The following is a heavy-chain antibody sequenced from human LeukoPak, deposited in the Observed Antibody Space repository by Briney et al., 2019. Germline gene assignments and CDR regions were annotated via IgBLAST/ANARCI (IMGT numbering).Heavy chain of an antibody. Sequence: GSLRLSFAASGFTLGDYGMGWVRQAPGKGLGVGPCINWNGGSTGYADSVKGRFTISRDNAKNSLYLQMNSLRAEDTALYHCARGYYYDSSGHFNYWGQGTLVTVSS. V-gene: IGHV3-20*02. CDR1: GFTLGDYG. CDR3: ARGYYYDSSGHFNY. J-gene: IGHJ4*02. CDR2: INWNGGST. D-gene: IGHD3-22*01.